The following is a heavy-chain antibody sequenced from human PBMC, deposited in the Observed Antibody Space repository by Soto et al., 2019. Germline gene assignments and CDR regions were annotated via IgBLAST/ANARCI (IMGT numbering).Heavy chain of an antibody. Sequence: QVQLVQSGAEVKKPGASVKVSCKASGYTFTSYDINWVRQATGQGLEWMGYTNPNSGNTVYAQQYQGRGTRTRETYNTTTDMELSILRFEDTAVYDGGREGMYVGGRGTAVTVSS. J-gene: IGHJ6*02. CDR2: TNPNSGNT. CDR3: GREGMYV. CDR1: GYTFTSYD. V-gene: IGHV1-8*01.